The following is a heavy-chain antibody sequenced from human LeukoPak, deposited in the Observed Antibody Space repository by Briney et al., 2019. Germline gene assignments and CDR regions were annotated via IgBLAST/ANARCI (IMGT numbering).Heavy chain of an antibody. CDR3: ARFTRPAAIRGANWFDP. D-gene: IGHD2-2*02. CDR1: GYTLTSYG. J-gene: IGHJ5*02. V-gene: IGHV1-18*01. Sequence: GASVKVSCKASGYTLTSYGISRVRQAPGQGLEWMGWISAYNGNTNYAQKLQGRVTMTTDTSTSTAYMELRSLRSDDTAVYYCARFTRPAAIRGANWFDPWGQGTLVTVSS. CDR2: ISAYNGNT.